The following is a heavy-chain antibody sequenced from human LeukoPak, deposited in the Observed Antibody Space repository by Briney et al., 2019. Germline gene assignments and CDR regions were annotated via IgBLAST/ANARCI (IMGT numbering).Heavy chain of an antibody. D-gene: IGHD3-16*01. J-gene: IGHJ4*02. CDR2: IKQDGSEK. CDR3: ARARVPTFRSVLDY. Sequence: PGGSLRLSCAASGFTFSSYWMSWVRQAPGKGLEWVANIKQDGSEKYYVDSVKGRFTISRDNAKNSLYLQMNSLRAEDTAVYYCARARVPTFRSVLDYWGQGTLVTVSS. CDR1: GFTFSSYW. V-gene: IGHV3-7*01.